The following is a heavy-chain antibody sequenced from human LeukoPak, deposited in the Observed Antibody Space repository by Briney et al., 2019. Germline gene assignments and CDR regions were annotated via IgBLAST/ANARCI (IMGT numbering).Heavy chain of an antibody. CDR3: ARQYSSGGYSNWFDP. Sequence: GESLKISCKGPGYSFNSYSIGWVRQMPEKGLEWRGIIYPGDSDTRYSPSLQGQVTISADKSISTAYLQRSSLKASDTAMYYCARQYSSGGYSNWFDPWGQGTLVTVSS. CDR2: IYPGDSDT. CDR1: GYSFNSYS. J-gene: IGHJ5*02. V-gene: IGHV5-51*01. D-gene: IGHD6-19*01.